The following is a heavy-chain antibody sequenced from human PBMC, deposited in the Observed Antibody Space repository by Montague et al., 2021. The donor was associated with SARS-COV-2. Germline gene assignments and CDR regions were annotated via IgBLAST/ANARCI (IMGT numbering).Heavy chain of an antibody. CDR1: GGSISAYY. J-gene: IGHJ4*02. Sequence: SETLSLTCTVSGGSISAYYWSWIRQPPGKGLEWIGYVHHSGITNYNPSLKSRVTISIDTPKSRFSLNLRSVTAADTAVYFCARITEVVPFDFWGQGTLVSVSS. D-gene: IGHD2-15*01. CDR3: ARITEVVPFDF. V-gene: IGHV4-59*13. CDR2: VHHSGIT.